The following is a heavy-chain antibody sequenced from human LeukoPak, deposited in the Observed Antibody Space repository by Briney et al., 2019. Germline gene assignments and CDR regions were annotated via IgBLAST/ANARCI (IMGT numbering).Heavy chain of an antibody. J-gene: IGHJ6*03. D-gene: IGHD6-13*01. CDR2: INPNSGGT. CDR1: GYTFTGDY. Sequence: ASVKVSCKASGYTFTGDYMHWVRQAPGQGLEWMGWINPNSGGTNYAQKFQGRVTMTRDTSISTAYMELSRLRSDDTAVYYCARGIQQLAPYYYYYMDVWGKGTTVTVSS. V-gene: IGHV1-2*02. CDR3: ARGIQQLAPYYYYYMDV.